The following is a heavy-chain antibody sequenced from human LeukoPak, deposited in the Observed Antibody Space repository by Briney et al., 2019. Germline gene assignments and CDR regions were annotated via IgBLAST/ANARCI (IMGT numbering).Heavy chain of an antibody. CDR3: ARDGYCSNGVCFDY. CDR1: DFTFSEYS. J-gene: IGHJ4*02. CDR2: ISSNGATT. V-gene: IGHV3-48*01. D-gene: IGHD2-8*01. Sequence: GGSLRLSCVGSDFTFSEYSMTWVRQAPGKGREWVSYISSNGATTYYADSVKGRFTIYRDNGKNSLFLLMNSLRVEDTAVYYCARDGYCSNGVCFDYWGQGIRVTVSS.